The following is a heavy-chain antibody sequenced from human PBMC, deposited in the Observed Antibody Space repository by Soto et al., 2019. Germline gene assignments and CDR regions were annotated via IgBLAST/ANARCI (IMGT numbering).Heavy chain of an antibody. J-gene: IGHJ3*02. Sequence: EVQLVESGGSLVQPGGSLRLSCAASGFTFSSYWMHWVRQAPGKGLVWVSRINSDGSSTSYADSVKGRFTISRDNAKNTLYLKMNTLGAEDTALYDCARGYSSSSGDALDIWGQGTMFTVSS. CDR1: GFTFSSYW. CDR3: ARGYSSSSGDALDI. V-gene: IGHV3-74*01. D-gene: IGHD6-6*01. CDR2: INSDGSST.